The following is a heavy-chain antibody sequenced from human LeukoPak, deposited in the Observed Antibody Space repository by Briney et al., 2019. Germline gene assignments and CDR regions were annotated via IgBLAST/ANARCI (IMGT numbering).Heavy chain of an antibody. Sequence: SETLSLTCAVYGGSFSGYYWSWIRQPPGKGLEWIGEINHSGSTNYNPSLKSRVTISVDTSKNQFSLKLSSVTAADTAVYYCARRIAVAGTRGKYYFNYWGQGTLVTVSS. CDR2: INHSGST. D-gene: IGHD6-19*01. CDR1: GGSFSGYY. CDR3: ARRIAVAGTRGKYYFNY. J-gene: IGHJ4*02. V-gene: IGHV4-34*01.